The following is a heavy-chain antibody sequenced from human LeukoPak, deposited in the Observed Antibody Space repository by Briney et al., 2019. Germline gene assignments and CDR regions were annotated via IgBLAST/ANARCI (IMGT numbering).Heavy chain of an antibody. CDR3: AKSNGYVLTDI. Sequence: PSETLSLTCTVSSGSISTSNYYWGWVRQPPGKALEWIGNIFYSGSTYYSPSLKSRVTISLDTSRNQFSLKLNSVTAADTAVYYCAKSNGYVLTDIWGQGTMVTVSS. V-gene: IGHV4-39*07. CDR2: IFYSGST. J-gene: IGHJ3*02. CDR1: SGSISTSNYY. D-gene: IGHD3-22*01.